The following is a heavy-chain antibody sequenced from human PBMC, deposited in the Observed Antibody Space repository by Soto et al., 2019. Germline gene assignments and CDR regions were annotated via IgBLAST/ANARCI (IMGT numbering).Heavy chain of an antibody. CDR1: GDTFTDYY. V-gene: IGHV1-46*01. CDR2: VNPSGGHT. Sequence: QVQLMQSGAEVKKPGASVKVSCKASGDTFTDYYIHWVRQAPGQGLEWMGTVNPSGGHTTYAQHFLGRVTMTRDTSNSTLYMELTSPTSDDTAVYYCARGGHVVVVTAALDYWGQGTLVTVSS. D-gene: IGHD2-21*02. J-gene: IGHJ4*02. CDR3: ARGGHVVVVTAALDY.